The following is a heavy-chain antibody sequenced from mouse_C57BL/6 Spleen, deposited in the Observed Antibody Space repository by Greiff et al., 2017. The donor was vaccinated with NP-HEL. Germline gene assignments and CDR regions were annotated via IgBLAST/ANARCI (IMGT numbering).Heavy chain of an antibody. V-gene: IGHV5-17*01. J-gene: IGHJ2*01. CDR3: ARPGITTADY. Sequence: EVHLVESGGGLVKPGGSLKLSCAASGFTFSDYGMHWVRQAPEKGLEWVAYISSGSSTIYYADTVKGRFTISRDNAKNTLFLQMTSLRSEDTAMYYCARPGITTADYWGQGTTLTVSS. CDR2: ISSGSSTI. CDR1: GFTFSDYG. D-gene: IGHD1-2*01.